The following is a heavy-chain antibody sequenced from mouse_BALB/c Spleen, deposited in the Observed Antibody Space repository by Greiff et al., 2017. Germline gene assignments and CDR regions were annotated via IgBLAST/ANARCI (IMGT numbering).Heavy chain of an antibody. CDR3: ARREYGNYGAMDY. J-gene: IGHJ4*01. CDR2: ISYSGST. Sequence: DVQLQESGPGLVKPSQSLSLTCTVTGYSITSDYAWNWIRQFPGNKLEWMGYISYSGSTSYNPSLKSRISITRDTSKNQFFLQLNSVTTEDTATYYCARREYGNYGAMDYWGQGTSVTVSS. V-gene: IGHV3-2*02. D-gene: IGHD2-10*02. CDR1: GYSITSDYA.